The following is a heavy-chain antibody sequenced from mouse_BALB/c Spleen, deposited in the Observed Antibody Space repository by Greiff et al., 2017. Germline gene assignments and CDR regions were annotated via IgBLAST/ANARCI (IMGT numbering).Heavy chain of an antibody. CDR2: ISSGGSYT. CDR1: GFTFSSYA. CDR3: ARGMITVYAMDY. D-gene: IGHD2-4*01. V-gene: IGHV5-9-4*01. J-gene: IGHJ4*01. Sequence: DVMLVESGGGLVKPGGSLKLSCAASGFTFSSYAMSWVRQSPEKRLEWVAEISSGGSYTYYPDTVTGRFTISRDNAKNTLYLEMSSLRSEDTAMYYCARGMITVYAMDYWGQGTSVTVSS.